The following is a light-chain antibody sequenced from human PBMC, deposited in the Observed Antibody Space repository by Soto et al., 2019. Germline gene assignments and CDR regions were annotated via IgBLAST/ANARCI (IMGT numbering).Light chain of an antibody. CDR3: LQHTSYPWT. Sequence: DIQMTQTPSAMSASVGDRVTITGGASQGTSKYLAWFQQRPGKVPRRLVYAASSLQSGVPSRFSGSGSGTEFTLTISSLQPEDFGTYYCLQHTSYPWTFGQGTKVDI. J-gene: IGKJ1*01. V-gene: IGKV1-17*03. CDR2: AAS. CDR1: QGTSKY.